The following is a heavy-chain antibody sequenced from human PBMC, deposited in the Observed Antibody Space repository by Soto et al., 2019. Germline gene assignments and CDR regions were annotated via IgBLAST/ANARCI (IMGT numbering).Heavy chain of an antibody. J-gene: IGHJ4*02. CDR2: INANGGST. CDR1: GYTFTSYY. V-gene: IGHV1-46*01. Sequence: ASVKGSCKASGYTFTSYYMHWVRQAPGQGLEWMGIINANGGSTSYAQKLQGRVTMTTDTSTSTAYMELRSLRSEDTAVYYCARDDCSGGSCYSHWGQGTLVTV. D-gene: IGHD2-15*01. CDR3: ARDDCSGGSCYSH.